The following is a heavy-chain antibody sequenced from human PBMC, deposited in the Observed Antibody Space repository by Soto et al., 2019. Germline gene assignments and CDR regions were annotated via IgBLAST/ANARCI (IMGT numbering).Heavy chain of an antibody. V-gene: IGHV4-59*08. Sequence: SETLSLTCTVSGGSISSYYWSWIRQPPGKGLEWIGYIYYSGSTYYNPSLKSRVTISVDTSKNQFSLKLSSVTAADTAVYYCARADYGDYLDYWGQGTLVTVSS. J-gene: IGHJ4*02. D-gene: IGHD4-17*01. CDR1: GGSISSYY. CDR2: IYYSGST. CDR3: ARADYGDYLDY.